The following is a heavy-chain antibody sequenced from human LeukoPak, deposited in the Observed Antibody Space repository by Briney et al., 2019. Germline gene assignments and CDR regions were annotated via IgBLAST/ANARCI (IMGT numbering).Heavy chain of an antibody. D-gene: IGHD2-2*01. J-gene: IGHJ5*02. CDR1: GGSISSYY. CDR2: IYYSGST. Sequence: PSETLSITCTVSGGSISSYYWSWIRQPPGKGLEWIGYIYYSGSTNYNPSLKSRVTISVGTSKNQFSLKLSSVTAADTAVYYCARHIVVVPAAINDNWFDPWGQGTLVTVSS. V-gene: IGHV4-59*01. CDR3: ARHIVVVPAAINDNWFDP.